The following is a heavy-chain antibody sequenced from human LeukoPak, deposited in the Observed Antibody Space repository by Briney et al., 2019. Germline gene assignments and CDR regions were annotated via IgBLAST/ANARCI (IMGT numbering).Heavy chain of an antibody. D-gene: IGHD2-21*02. CDR3: AKATDALGDAFDI. CDR2: ISGSGGST. Sequence: GGSLRLSCAASGFTFSSYAMSWVRQAPGKGPEWVSAISGSGGSTYYADSVKGRFTISRDNSKNTLYLQMNSLRAEDTAVYYCAKATDALGDAFDIWGQGTMVTVSS. J-gene: IGHJ3*02. V-gene: IGHV3-23*01. CDR1: GFTFSSYA.